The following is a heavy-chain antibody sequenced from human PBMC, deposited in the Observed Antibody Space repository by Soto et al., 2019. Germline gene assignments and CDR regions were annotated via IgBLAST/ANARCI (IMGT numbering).Heavy chain of an antibody. V-gene: IGHV4-34*01. CDR2: INHSGST. J-gene: IGHJ5*02. CDR3: ARHDQGDSVSGYDP. D-gene: IGHD2-21*02. Sequence: SETLSLTCAVYGGSFSGYYWSWIRQPPGKGLEWIGEINHSGSTNYNPSLKSRVTISVDTSKNQFSLKLSSVTAADTAVYYCARHDQGDSVSGYDPWGQGTLVTVSS. CDR1: GGSFSGYY.